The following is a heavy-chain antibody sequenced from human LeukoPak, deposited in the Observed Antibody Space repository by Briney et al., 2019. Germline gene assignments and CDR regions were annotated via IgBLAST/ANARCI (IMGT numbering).Heavy chain of an antibody. CDR1: GGSISSSSYY. CDR3: ARQRGVEYYDFWSGYYYYFDY. CDR2: IYYSGGT. D-gene: IGHD3-3*01. J-gene: IGHJ4*02. V-gene: IGHV4-39*01. Sequence: SETLSLTCTVSGGSISSSSYYWGRIRQPPGKEQEWIGSIYYSGGTYYNPSLKSRVTISEDTSKNQFSLKLSSVTAADTAVYYCARQRGVEYYDFWSGYYYYFDYWGQGTLVTVSS.